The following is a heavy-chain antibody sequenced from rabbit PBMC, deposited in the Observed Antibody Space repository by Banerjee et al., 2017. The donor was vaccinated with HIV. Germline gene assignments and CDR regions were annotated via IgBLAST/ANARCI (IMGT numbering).Heavy chain of an antibody. J-gene: IGHJ6*01. CDR1: GFDFSSNYW. Sequence: QSLEESGGDLVKPGASLTLTCTASGFDFSSNYWICWVRQAPGKGLEWIGCIYVDNIYYARRVKGRFTISKTSSTTVTLQMTSLTAADTATYFCARIYGDDGSDLWGPGTLVTVS. CDR3: ARIYGDDGSDL. CDR2: IYVDNI. V-gene: IGHV1S40*01. D-gene: IGHD2-1*01.